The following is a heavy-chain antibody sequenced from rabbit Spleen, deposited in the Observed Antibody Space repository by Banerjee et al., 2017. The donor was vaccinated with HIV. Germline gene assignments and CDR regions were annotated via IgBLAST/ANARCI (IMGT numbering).Heavy chain of an antibody. Sequence: QSLEESGGGLVKPGGTLTLTCTVSGLSLSNNAMSWVRQAPGKGLEWIGYINNGGNPYYASWAKGRFTISKTSSTTVDLKMNSLTAADTATYFCARDDGGNKGLDCLDLWGPGTLVTVS. J-gene: IGHJ5*01. D-gene: IGHD4-2*01. CDR3: ARDDGGNKGLDCLDL. V-gene: IGHV1S69*01. CDR1: GLSLSNNA. CDR2: INNGGNP.